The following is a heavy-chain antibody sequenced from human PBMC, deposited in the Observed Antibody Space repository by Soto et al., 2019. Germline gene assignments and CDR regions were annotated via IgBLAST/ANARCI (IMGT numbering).Heavy chain of an antibody. D-gene: IGHD2-2*01. CDR3: TTARHCSSDACPAAE. V-gene: IGHV3-23*01. CDR1: GFAFSTTG. Sequence: EVQLFESGGGLVQPGGSLRLSCTTSGFAFSTTGMLWLRQPPGKGLEWVSAIGPDPSNTKYTDSVKGRFIISRDNSKNTVFLQMTSLGAEDTALYYCTTARHCSSDACPAAEWGQGTLITVSS. J-gene: IGHJ4*02. CDR2: IGPDPSNT.